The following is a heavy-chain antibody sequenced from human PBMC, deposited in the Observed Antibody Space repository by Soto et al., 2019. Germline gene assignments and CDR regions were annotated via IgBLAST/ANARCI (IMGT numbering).Heavy chain of an antibody. Sequence: GESLKISCAASGFTFSSYAMSWVRQAPGKGLEWVSAISGSGGSTYYADSVKGRFTISRDNSKNTLYLQMNSLRAEDTAVYYCATEITLDAFDIWGQGTMVTVSS. J-gene: IGHJ3*02. CDR3: ATEITLDAFDI. V-gene: IGHV3-23*01. CDR2: ISGSGGST. CDR1: GFTFSSYA. D-gene: IGHD3-16*01.